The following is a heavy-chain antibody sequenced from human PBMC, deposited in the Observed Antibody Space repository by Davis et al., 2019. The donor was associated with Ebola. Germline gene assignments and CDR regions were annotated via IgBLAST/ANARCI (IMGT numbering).Heavy chain of an antibody. CDR3: AKGLYGDYGSALDY. CDR1: GFTFSSYW. J-gene: IGHJ4*02. V-gene: IGHV3-7*03. D-gene: IGHD4-17*01. Sequence: GGSLRLSCAASGFTFSSYWMSWVRQAPGKGLEWVANIKQDGSEKYYVDSVKGRFTISRDNAKNSLYLQMNSLRAEDTALYYCAKGLYGDYGSALDYWGQGTLVTVSS. CDR2: IKQDGSEK.